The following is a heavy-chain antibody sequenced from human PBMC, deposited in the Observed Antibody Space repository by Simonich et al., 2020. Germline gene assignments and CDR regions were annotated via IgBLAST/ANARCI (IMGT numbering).Heavy chain of an antibody. V-gene: IGHV1-2*02. CDR2: INPNSVGT. Sequence: QVQLVQSGAEVKKPGASVKVSCKASGYTFTGYYMHWVRQAPGQGLEWMVWINPNSVGTNYAQKFQGRVTMTRDTSISTAYMELSRLRSDDTAVYYCARVRFEAFDIWGQGTMVTVSS. J-gene: IGHJ3*02. CDR1: GYTFTGYY. CDR3: ARVRFEAFDI.